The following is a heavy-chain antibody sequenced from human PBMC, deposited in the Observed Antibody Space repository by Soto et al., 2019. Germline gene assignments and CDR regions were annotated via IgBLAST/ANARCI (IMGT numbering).Heavy chain of an antibody. CDR1: GFTFSSYA. Sequence: GGSLRLSCAASGFTFSSYAMSWVRQAPGKGLEWVSAISGSGGSTYYADSVKGRFTISRDNSKNTLYLQMNSLRAEDTAVYYCAKWISKSYYYYYMDVWGKGTTVTVSS. CDR3: AKWISKSYYYYYMDV. D-gene: IGHD2-2*01. CDR2: ISGSGGST. J-gene: IGHJ6*03. V-gene: IGHV3-23*01.